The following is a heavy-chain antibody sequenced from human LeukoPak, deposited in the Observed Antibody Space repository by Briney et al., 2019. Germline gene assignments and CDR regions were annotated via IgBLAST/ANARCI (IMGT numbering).Heavy chain of an antibody. CDR3: ARDSGYDSSGNPTFDY. Sequence: GASVKVSCKASGYTFTGYYMHWVRQAPGQGLEWMGWINPNSGGTNYAQKFQGRVTMTRDTSISTAYMELSGLRSDDTAVYYCARDSGYDSSGNPTFDYWGQGTLVTVSS. D-gene: IGHD3-22*01. V-gene: IGHV1-2*02. J-gene: IGHJ4*02. CDR1: GYTFTGYY. CDR2: INPNSGGT.